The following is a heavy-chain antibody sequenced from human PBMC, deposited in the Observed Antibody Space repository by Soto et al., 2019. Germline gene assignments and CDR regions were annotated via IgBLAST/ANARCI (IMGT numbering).Heavy chain of an antibody. Sequence: EVQLLESGGGLVQPGGSLRLSCAASGFTFSSYAMSWVRQAPGKGLEWFSAISGSGGSTYYADSVKGRFTISRDNSKNTLYLQMNSLRAEDTAVYYCAKGSSGWYDRFDYWGQGTLVTVSS. V-gene: IGHV3-23*01. CDR3: AKGSSGWYDRFDY. CDR1: GFTFSSYA. D-gene: IGHD6-19*01. CDR2: ISGSGGST. J-gene: IGHJ4*02.